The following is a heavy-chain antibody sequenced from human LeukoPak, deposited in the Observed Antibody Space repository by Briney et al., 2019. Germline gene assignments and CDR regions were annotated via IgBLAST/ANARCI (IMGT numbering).Heavy chain of an antibody. Sequence: GGSLRLSCAASGFTFSSYGMHWVRQAPGKGLEGVAFIRDDGSNKYYADSVKGRFTISRDNYKNTLYLQMNSLRAEDTAVYYCAKYLSSGFLYYFDFWGQGTLVTVSS. CDR3: AKYLSSGFLYYFDF. V-gene: IGHV3-30*02. CDR1: GFTFSSYG. CDR2: IRDDGSNK. J-gene: IGHJ4*02. D-gene: IGHD3-22*01.